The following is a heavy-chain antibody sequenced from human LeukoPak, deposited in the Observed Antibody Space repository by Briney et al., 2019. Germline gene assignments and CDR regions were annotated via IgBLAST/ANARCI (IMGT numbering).Heavy chain of an antibody. V-gene: IGHV1-8*01. CDR2: MNPNSGNT. CDR1: GYTFTSYD. Sequence: ASVKVSCKASGYTFTSYDINWVRQATGQGLEWMGWMNPNSGNTGYAQKFQGRVTMTRNTSISTAYMELSSLRSEDTAVYYCARDKTAVATNYYYYMDVWGKGTTVTVSS. D-gene: IGHD6-19*01. CDR3: ARDKTAVATNYYYYMDV. J-gene: IGHJ6*03.